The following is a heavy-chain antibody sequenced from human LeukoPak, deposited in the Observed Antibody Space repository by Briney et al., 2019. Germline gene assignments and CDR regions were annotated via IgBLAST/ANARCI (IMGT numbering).Heavy chain of an antibody. Sequence: PGGSLRLSCAASGLTFSSYGMSWVRQAPGKGLGWVSTITGTGGTTYYADSVKGRFTISRDNSMDTLYLQMNSLRAEDTAVYYCAKRGYYYDSSAYHYFDYWGQGTLVTVSS. J-gene: IGHJ4*02. CDR2: ITGTGGTT. V-gene: IGHV3-23*01. D-gene: IGHD3-22*01. CDR1: GLTFSSYG. CDR3: AKRGYYYDSSAYHYFDY.